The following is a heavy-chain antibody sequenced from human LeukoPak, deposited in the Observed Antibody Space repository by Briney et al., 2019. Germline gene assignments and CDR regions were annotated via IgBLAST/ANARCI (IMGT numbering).Heavy chain of an antibody. J-gene: IGHJ4*02. CDR2: INYSGTT. Sequence: ASETLSLTCTVSGGSIRSSSHFWVCVRQPPGKGLEWIGSINYSGTTYYTSSLKSRVTMSVNTSKNQFSLKLSSVTAADTAVYYCARQRGPYYYDSSGYYPSYYFDYWGQGTLVTVSS. D-gene: IGHD3-22*01. V-gene: IGHV4-39*01. CDR1: GGSIRSSSHF. CDR3: ARQRGPYYYDSSGYYPSYYFDY.